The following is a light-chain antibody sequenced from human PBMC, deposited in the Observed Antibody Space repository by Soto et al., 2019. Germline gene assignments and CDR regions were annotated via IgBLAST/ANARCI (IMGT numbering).Light chain of an antibody. V-gene: IGLV1-47*01. CDR2: RNN. CDR3: AAWDDSLSVHVV. J-gene: IGLJ2*01. Sequence: QSVLTQPPSASGTRGQRVTISCSGSSSNIGSNYVYWYQQLPGTAPKLLIYRNNQRPSGVPDRFSGSKSGTSASLAISGLRSEDEADYYCAAWDDSLSVHVVFGGGTQLTVL. CDR1: SSNIGSNY.